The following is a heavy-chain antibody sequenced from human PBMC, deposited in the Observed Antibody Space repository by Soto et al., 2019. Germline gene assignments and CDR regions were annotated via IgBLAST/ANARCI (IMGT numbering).Heavy chain of an antibody. Sequence: QVQLVQSGPEVKKPGASVKVSCKASGYTFTNYGISWVRQAPGQGLEWLGWFNGYNGNTDYAQKIQDRVTMTTDTSTTTAYLELRSLAFDDTAVYYCARGGSGYEDYWGQGTLVTVSS. CDR3: ARGGSGYEDY. J-gene: IGHJ4*02. CDR2: FNGYNGNT. CDR1: GYTFTNYG. D-gene: IGHD5-12*01. V-gene: IGHV1-18*01.